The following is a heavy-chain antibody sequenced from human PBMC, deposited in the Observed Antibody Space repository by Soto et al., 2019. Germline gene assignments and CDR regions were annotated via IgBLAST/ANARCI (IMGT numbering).Heavy chain of an antibody. J-gene: IGHJ6*02. D-gene: IGHD6-13*01. CDR2: MNPMNGAT. V-gene: IGHV1-8*02. Sequence: ASVKVSCKTSGYDFTAYDINWLRQSSGQGLEWMGWMNPMNGATGSARRFQGRASMTRNTATGTAYLELTSLRSDDTGVYYCGRGPSPRAPAGGTPYYYAMDVWCQGTTVTVSS. CDR1: GYDFTAYD. CDR3: GRGPSPRAPAGGTPYYYAMDV.